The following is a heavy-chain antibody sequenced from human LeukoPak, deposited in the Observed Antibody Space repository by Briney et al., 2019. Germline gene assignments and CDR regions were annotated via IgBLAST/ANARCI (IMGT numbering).Heavy chain of an antibody. D-gene: IGHD3-3*01. V-gene: IGHV3-23*01. CDR3: AKDGLQFSEWLPPLGY. Sequence: GGSLRLSCAASGFTFSTYAVNWVRQAPGKGLEWVSTISGSGDSTYYADSVKGRFTISRDNSKDTLYLQMNSLRAEDTAVYYCAKDGLQFSEWLPPLGYWGQGTLVTVSS. CDR1: GFTFSTYA. J-gene: IGHJ4*02. CDR2: ISGSGDST.